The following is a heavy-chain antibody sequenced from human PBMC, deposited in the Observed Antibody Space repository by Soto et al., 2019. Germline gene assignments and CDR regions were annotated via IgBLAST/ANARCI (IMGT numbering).Heavy chain of an antibody. V-gene: IGHV1-2*02. J-gene: IGHJ4*02. Sequence: QVQLVQSGAEVKKPGASVKVSCKTSGYTFTAYYIHWVRQAPGQGLEWMGWINPNSGDTKYAQNFQDRVPLTRDTSIRPGSMELSRVIFDHTALYYCAGALESGGGYWGQGILVTVSS. CDR1: GYTFTAYY. D-gene: IGHD3-3*01. CDR2: INPNSGDT. CDR3: AGALESGGGY.